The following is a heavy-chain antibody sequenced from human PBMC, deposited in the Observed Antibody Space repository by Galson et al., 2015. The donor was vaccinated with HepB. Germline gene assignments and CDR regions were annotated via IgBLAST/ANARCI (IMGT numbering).Heavy chain of an antibody. Sequence: CAISGDSVSSNSAAWNWIRQSPSRGLEWLGRTYYRSKWYTGYALSVKSRITIKPDTSKNQFSLQLNSMTPEDTAVYYCARMVGETPDVWGQGTTVTVSS. CDR3: ARMVGETPDV. CDR2: TYYRSKWYT. V-gene: IGHV6-1*01. J-gene: IGHJ6*02. CDR1: GDSVSSNSAA. D-gene: IGHD1-26*01.